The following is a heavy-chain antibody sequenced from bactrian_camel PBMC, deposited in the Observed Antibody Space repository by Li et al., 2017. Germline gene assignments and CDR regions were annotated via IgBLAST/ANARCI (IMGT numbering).Heavy chain of an antibody. CDR3: TADNYGGSWYRGCDFRN. CDR1: RYTFATYC. J-gene: IGHJ6*01. Sequence: VQLVESGGGSVQAGGSLTLRCVASRYTFATYCLGWSRQAPGKEREEVAAIGDDSSKTAYAESVKGRFTISQDNARETVYLQMNSLKPEDTAVYHCTADNYGGSWYRGCDFRNRGQGTQVTVS. CDR2: IGDDSSKT. V-gene: IGHV3-3*01. D-gene: IGHD1*01.